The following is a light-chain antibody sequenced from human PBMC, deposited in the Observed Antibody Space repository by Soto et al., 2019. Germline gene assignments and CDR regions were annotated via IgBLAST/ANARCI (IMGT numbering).Light chain of an antibody. CDR1: QSVSSN. Sequence: ETMMTQSPATLSVSPGERATLSCRASQSVSSNLAWYQQKPGQAPRLVMYGASTRATGLPARFSGSGSGTEFTLTISSLQSEDFAVYYCQQYDNWPRTFGQGTKVEIK. V-gene: IGKV3-15*01. J-gene: IGKJ1*01. CDR2: GAS. CDR3: QQYDNWPRT.